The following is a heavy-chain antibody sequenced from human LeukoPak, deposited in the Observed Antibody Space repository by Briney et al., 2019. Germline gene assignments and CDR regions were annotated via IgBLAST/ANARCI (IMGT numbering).Heavy chain of an antibody. CDR1: GGSINSSSYY. D-gene: IGHD3-16*01. CDR2: IYYSGST. Sequence: SETLSLTCTVSGGSINSSSYYWGWIRQPPGKGLEWIGSIYYSGSTYYNPSLKSRVTISVDTSKNQFSLKLSSVTAADTAVYYCARPSNTFGGVYYFDYWGQGTLVTVSS. V-gene: IGHV4-39*01. J-gene: IGHJ4*02. CDR3: ARPSNTFGGVYYFDY.